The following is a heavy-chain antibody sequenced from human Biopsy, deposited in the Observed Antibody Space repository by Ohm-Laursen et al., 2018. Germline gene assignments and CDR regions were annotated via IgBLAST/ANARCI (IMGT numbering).Heavy chain of an antibody. CDR2: FRFEDRT. V-gene: IGHV4-59*01. CDR3: ARDSRGGHLNTTLITGKNLDS. Sequence: SDTLSLTCAVSGGSISNYFWTWIRQPPGKGLEWIGYFRFEDRTSYNSSLKSRVTISADTSKNQFSLRLSSVTAADTAVYFCARDSRGGHLNTTLITGKNLDSWGQGILVTVSS. CDR1: GGSISNYF. J-gene: IGHJ4*02. D-gene: IGHD3-16*01.